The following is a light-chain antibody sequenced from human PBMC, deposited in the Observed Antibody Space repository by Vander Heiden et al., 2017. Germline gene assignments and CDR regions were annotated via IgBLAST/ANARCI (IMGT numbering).Light chain of an antibody. Sequence: AIRMTQTPSSFSASTGDRVTITCLASQGISSYLAWYQQKPGKAPKLLIYAASTWQSGVPSRFSGSGSGTDFTLTISCRQSEEFATYYCQQYYSYPLTFGGGTKVEIK. CDR3: QQYYSYPLT. J-gene: IGKJ4*01. V-gene: IGKV1-8*01. CDR1: QGISSY. CDR2: AAS.